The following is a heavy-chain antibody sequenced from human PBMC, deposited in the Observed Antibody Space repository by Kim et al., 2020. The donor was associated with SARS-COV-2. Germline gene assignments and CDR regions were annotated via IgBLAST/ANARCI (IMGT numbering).Heavy chain of an antibody. Sequence: SETLSLTCAVYGGSFSGYYWSWIRQPPGKGLQWIGEITHSGSTTYNPSLKSRVTISVDTSKNQFSLKLSSVTAADTAVYYCAGGGTFRVTIFGVVIIRPLMDVWGQGTTVTVAS. D-gene: IGHD3-3*01. CDR2: ITHSGST. J-gene: IGHJ6*02. CDR3: AGGGTFRVTIFGVVIIRPLMDV. V-gene: IGHV4-34*01. CDR1: GGSFSGYY.